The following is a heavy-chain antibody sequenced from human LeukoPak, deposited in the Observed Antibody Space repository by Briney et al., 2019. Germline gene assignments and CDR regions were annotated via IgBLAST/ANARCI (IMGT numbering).Heavy chain of an antibody. V-gene: IGHV4-59*01. CDR1: GGSISSYY. CDR2: IYYSGST. CDR3: ATGYYDSSGYYPPDAFDI. D-gene: IGHD3-22*01. Sequence: SETLSLTCTVSGGSISSYYWSWIRQPPGKGLEWIGYIYYSGSTNYNRSLKSRVTISVDTSKNQFSLKLSSVTAADTAVYYCATGYYDSSGYYPPDAFDIWGQGTMVTVSS. J-gene: IGHJ3*02.